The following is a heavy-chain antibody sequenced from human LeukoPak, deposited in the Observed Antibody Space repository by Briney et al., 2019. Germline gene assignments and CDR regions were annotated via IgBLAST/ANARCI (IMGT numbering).Heavy chain of an antibody. CDR2: ISWNSGSI. D-gene: IGHD3-10*01. J-gene: IGHJ4*02. Sequence: GGSLRLSCAASGFTFDDYAMHWVRQAPGKGLEWVSGISWNSGSIGYADPVKGRFTISRDNAKNSLYLQMNSLRAEDTALYYCAKDRMATYYYGSGSYLDYWGQGTLVTVSS. CDR3: AKDRMATYYYGSGSYLDY. CDR1: GFTFDDYA. V-gene: IGHV3-9*01.